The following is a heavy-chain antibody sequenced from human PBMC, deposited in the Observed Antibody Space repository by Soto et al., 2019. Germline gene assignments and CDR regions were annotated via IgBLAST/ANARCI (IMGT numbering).Heavy chain of an antibody. V-gene: IGHV4-61*01. CDR3: ASRGYSYGYFDY. D-gene: IGHD5-18*01. CDR1: GGSVSSGTYY. CDR2: VSYSGST. Sequence: PSETLSLTCTVSGGSVSSGTYYWSWVRQPPGKGLEWIGSVSYSGSTSYIPSLKSRVTISIDTSKNQFSLELSSVTAADTAVYYCASRGYSYGYFDYWGQGTLVTAPQ. J-gene: IGHJ4*02.